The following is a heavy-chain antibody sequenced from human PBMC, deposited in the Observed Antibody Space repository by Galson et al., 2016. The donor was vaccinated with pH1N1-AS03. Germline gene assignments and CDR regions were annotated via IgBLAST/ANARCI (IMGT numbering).Heavy chain of an antibody. J-gene: IGHJ4*02. CDR3: ATDGTNGLLRWKY. V-gene: IGHV3-23*01. D-gene: IGHD4-23*01. CDR2: ISGDGDVT. CDR1: GFTFSNFA. Sequence: SLRLSCAASGFTFSNFAMSWVRQGPGEGLEWVSAISGDGDVTYYADSMKGRFIISRDNSKDTLYPQMSGLRAEDTAEYYCATDGTNGLLRWKYWGQGTLVTVSS.